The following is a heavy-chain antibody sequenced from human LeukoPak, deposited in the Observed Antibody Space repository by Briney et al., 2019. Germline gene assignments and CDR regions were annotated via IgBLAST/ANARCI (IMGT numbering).Heavy chain of an antibody. J-gene: IGHJ3*02. CDR3: TTETPLHYYDSTGPDRGDI. CDR1: GFTFSNAW. D-gene: IGHD3-22*01. CDR2: IKSRTDGGTT. V-gene: IGHV3-15*01. Sequence: GGSLRLSCAASGFTFSNAWMSWVRQAPGKGLEWVGRIKSRTDGGTTDYAAPVKGRFTISRDDSKNTLYLKMNSLKTEDTAVYYCTTETPLHYYDSTGPDRGDIWGQGTMVTVSS.